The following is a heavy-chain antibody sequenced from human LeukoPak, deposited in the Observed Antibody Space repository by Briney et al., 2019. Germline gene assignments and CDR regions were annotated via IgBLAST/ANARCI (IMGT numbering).Heavy chain of an antibody. Sequence: GGALRLSCAASGFPFNNYWMRWVRQAPGKGVEWVAIIKQDGSEKFYVDSLKGRFTISRDNAKNSLYLQMNSVRAEETAIYYCTRDSSGYYTTYWGQRTLVTVSS. CDR1: GFPFNNYW. V-gene: IGHV3-7*03. J-gene: IGHJ4*02. CDR2: IKQDGSEK. CDR3: TRDSSGYYTTY. D-gene: IGHD3-22*01.